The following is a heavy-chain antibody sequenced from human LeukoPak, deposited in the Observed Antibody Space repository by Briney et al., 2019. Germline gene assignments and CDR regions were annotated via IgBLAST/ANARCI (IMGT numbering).Heavy chain of an antibody. J-gene: IGHJ3*02. CDR2: IDYSVST. CDR3: ARVRRSSSRPDAFDI. V-gene: IGHV4-59*01. D-gene: IGHD6-13*01. Sequence: PSETLSLTCTVSGGSIGTYYWSWIRQPQGKGLQWIGYIDYSVSTNYNPSLKSRVTMSVDTSKNHFSLKLISVTAADTAVYYCARVRRSSSRPDAFDIWGQGTMVTVSS. CDR1: GGSIGTYY.